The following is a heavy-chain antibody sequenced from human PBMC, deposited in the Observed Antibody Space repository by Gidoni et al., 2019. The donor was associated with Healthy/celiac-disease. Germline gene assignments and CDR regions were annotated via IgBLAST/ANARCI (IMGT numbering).Heavy chain of an antibody. CDR3: ARMGTGYCSSTSCPYYYYYGMDV. CDR2: IYYSGST. CDR1: GGSISSGGYY. D-gene: IGHD2-2*01. Sequence: QVQLQESGPGLVKPSQTLSLTCTVSGGSISSGGYYWSWLRQHPGKGLEWIGYIYYSGSTYYNPSLKSRVTISVDTSKNQFSLKLSSVTAADTAVYYCARMGTGYCSSTSCPYYYYYGMDVWGQGTTVTVSS. V-gene: IGHV4-31*03. J-gene: IGHJ6*02.